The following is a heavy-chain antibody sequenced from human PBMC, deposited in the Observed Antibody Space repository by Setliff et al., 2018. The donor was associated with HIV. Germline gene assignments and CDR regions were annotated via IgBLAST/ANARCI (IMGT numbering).Heavy chain of an antibody. CDR1: GFILSTYS. Sequence: GGSLRLSCAASGFILSTYSMNWVRQAPGKGLEWVSAISGSGSSTYYADSVKGRFTISRDNSKNTLYLQMNSLRAEDTAVYYCAKDQSSAGYYFDSWGQGTLVTVSS. CDR3: AKDQSSAGYYFDS. V-gene: IGHV3-23*01. J-gene: IGHJ4*02. CDR2: ISGSGSST. D-gene: IGHD6-25*01.